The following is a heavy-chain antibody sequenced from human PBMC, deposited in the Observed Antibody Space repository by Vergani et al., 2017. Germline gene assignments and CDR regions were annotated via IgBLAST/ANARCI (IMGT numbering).Heavy chain of an antibody. J-gene: IGHJ4*02. CDR1: GFNFSSYG. Sequence: QVHLVESGGGVVQPGGSLRLSCAASGFNFSSYGIHWVRQAPGKGREWVAFIGEDGSRKNYREYEMGRLTISRDNSKNTVYLEMTNLRTEDTAGRHCAKDLGLGGYAGVAAYFDHCGQGTLVTVSS. CDR3: AKDLGLGGYAGVAAYFDH. D-gene: IGHD3-16*01. CDR2: IGEDGSRK. V-gene: IGHV3-30*02.